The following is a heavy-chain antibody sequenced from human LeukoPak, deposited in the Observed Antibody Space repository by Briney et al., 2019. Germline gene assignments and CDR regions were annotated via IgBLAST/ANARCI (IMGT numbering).Heavy chain of an antibody. D-gene: IGHD6-19*01. Sequence: ASVKVSCKASGYTFTSYYMHWVRQAPGQGLEWMGIFNPSGGSTSYARKFQGRVTMTRDTSTSTVYMELSSLRSEDTAVYYCARGWRAARIAVAGIPHDAFDIWGQGTMVTVSS. CDR1: GYTFTSYY. V-gene: IGHV1-46*01. CDR3: ARGWRAARIAVAGIPHDAFDI. CDR2: FNPSGGST. J-gene: IGHJ3*02.